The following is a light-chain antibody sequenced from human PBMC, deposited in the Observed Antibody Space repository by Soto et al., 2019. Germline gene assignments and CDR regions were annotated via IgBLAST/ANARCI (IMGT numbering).Light chain of an antibody. J-gene: IGKJ1*01. CDR3: QQYNSYWT. CDR2: DAS. Sequence: IHMTQSPSTLSASVLYRVTITCRASQSISSWLAWYQQKPGKAPKLLIYDASSLESGVPSRFSGSGSGTEFTLTISSLQPDDFATYYCQQYNSYWTFGQGTKVDIK. V-gene: IGKV1-5*01. CDR1: QSISSW.